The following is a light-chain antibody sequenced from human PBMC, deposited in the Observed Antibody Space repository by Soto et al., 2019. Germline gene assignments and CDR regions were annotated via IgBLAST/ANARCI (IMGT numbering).Light chain of an antibody. Sequence: EILLTESPSTLSLSPGEGVTLSCRASHSVTVNSLAWYQQKPGQAPRLLIDAASSRATVIPDRFSGSGSGTDFTLTISRLEPEDFAVYYCQQYGSSRKTFGQGTKVDIK. V-gene: IGKV3-20*01. CDR2: AAS. CDR3: QQYGSSRKT. CDR1: HSVTVNS. J-gene: IGKJ1*01.